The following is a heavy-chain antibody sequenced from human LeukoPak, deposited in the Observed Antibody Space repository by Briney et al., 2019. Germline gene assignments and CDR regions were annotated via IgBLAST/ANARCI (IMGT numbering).Heavy chain of an antibody. J-gene: IGHJ6*03. Sequence: GGSLRLSCAASGFTFEDFGMRWVRQLPGQKLEWVSGINWNGGTTGYANSVKGRFTISRDNAKNSLYLQMDSLRAEDTALYYCAKSSMLYYYYYMDVWGKGITVTVSS. V-gene: IGHV3-20*04. CDR2: INWNGGTT. D-gene: IGHD2-8*01. CDR3: AKSSMLYYYYYMDV. CDR1: GFTFEDFG.